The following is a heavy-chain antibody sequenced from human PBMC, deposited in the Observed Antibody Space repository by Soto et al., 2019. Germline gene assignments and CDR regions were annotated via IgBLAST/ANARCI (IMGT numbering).Heavy chain of an antibody. D-gene: IGHD1-26*01. CDR1: GGSISSGDYY. CDR3: ARDLRGVTTIDY. J-gene: IGHJ4*02. V-gene: IGHV4-30-4*01. Sequence: PSETLSLTCTVSGGSISSGDYYWSWIRQPPLKGLEWIGYIYYSGTTYYNPSLKGRVTISVDTSKNQFSLKLNSVTAADTAVYYCARDLRGVTTIDYWGQGTLVTVSS. CDR2: IYYSGTT.